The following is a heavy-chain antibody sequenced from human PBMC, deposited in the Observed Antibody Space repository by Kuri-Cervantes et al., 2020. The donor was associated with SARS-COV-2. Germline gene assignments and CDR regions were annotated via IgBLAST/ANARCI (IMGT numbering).Heavy chain of an antibody. CDR1: GITVSTNY. Sequence: GESLKISCAASGITVSTNYMNWVRQAPGKGLEWLSVMYIGRSTYYADSVKGRFTISRDTSKNTVYLQMNSLRGDDTAVYYCTRGSIAGRRGFFDFWGQGTVVTVSS. CDR3: TRGSIAGRRGFFDF. CDR2: MYIGRST. J-gene: IGHJ4*02. D-gene: IGHD6-6*01. V-gene: IGHV3-53*01.